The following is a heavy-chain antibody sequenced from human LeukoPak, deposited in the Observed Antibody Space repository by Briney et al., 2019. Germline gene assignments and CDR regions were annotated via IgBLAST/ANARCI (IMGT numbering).Heavy chain of an antibody. D-gene: IGHD2-2*01. CDR1: GFTFSSYA. Sequence: GGSLRLSCAASGFTFSSYAMSWVRQAPGKGLEWVSSISVSGGSTYYADSVKGRFTMSRDNSKNTLYLQMNSLRAEDTAVYYCAKSESTSHTDHWGQGTLVTVSS. V-gene: IGHV3-23*01. J-gene: IGHJ4*02. CDR3: AKSESTSHTDH. CDR2: ISVSGGST.